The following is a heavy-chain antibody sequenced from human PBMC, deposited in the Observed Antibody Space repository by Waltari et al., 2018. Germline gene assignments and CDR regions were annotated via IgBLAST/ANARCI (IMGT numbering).Heavy chain of an antibody. Sequence: EVQLLESGGGLVQPGGSLRLSCTASGFTFSRYPMSWVRQAPGKGLEGVSAISGSGGSTYYADSVKGRFTISRDNSKNTLYLQMNSLRAEDTAVYYCAKGSIIAAAQWGQGTLVTVSS. D-gene: IGHD6-13*01. V-gene: IGHV3-23*01. CDR2: ISGSGGST. J-gene: IGHJ4*02. CDR1: GFTFSRYP. CDR3: AKGSIIAAAQ.